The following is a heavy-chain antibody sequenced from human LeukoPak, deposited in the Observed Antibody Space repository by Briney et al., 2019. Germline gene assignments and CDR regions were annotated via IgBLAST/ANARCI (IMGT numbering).Heavy chain of an antibody. J-gene: IGHJ4*02. CDR3: LTSTRSHRFDY. D-gene: IGHD2-15*01. CDR1: GFAVSSNY. Sequence: PGGSLRLSCEASGFAVSSNYISWVRQAPGKGLEWVANIKQDGSEKYYVDSVKGRFTISRDNAKNSLYLQMNSLRAEDTAVYYCLTSTRSHRFDYWGQGTLVTVSS. V-gene: IGHV3-7*01. CDR2: IKQDGSEK.